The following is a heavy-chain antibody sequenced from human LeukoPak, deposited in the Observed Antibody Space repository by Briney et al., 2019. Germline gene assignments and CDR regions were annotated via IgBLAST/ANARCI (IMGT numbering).Heavy chain of an antibody. V-gene: IGHV3-64*01. CDR1: GFTFSSYA. CDR3: ARVGYTSYYYYGMDV. CDR2: ISSNGGST. D-gene: IGHD6-13*01. J-gene: IGHJ6*02. Sequence: GGSLRLSCAASGFTFSSYAMHWVRQAPGKGLEYVSAISSNGGSTYYANSVKGRFTISRDNSKNTLYLQMGILRAEDMAVYYCARVGYTSYYYYGMDVWGQGTTVTVSS.